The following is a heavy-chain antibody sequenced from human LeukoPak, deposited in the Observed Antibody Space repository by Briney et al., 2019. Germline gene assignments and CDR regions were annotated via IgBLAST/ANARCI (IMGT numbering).Heavy chain of an antibody. Sequence: SVKVSCKASGGTFSSYAISWVRQAPGQGLEWMGGIIPIFGTANYAQKFQGRVTITADKSTSTAYMELSSLRSDDTAVYFCARVEGPSIFGVIDYWGQGTPVTISS. CDR2: IIPIFGTA. V-gene: IGHV1-69*06. J-gene: IGHJ4*02. CDR1: GGTFSSYA. CDR3: ARVEGPSIFGVIDY. D-gene: IGHD3-3*01.